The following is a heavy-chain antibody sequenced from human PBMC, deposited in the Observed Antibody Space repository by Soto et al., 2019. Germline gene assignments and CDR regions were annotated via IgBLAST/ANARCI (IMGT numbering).Heavy chain of an antibody. CDR2: INPSGGIT. CDR3: ARGISTTRYYYYYGMDV. J-gene: IGHJ6*02. D-gene: IGHD2-2*01. V-gene: IGHV1-46*01. CDR1: GYTLTSYY. Sequence: ASVKVSCKASGYTLTSYYLHWVRQAPGQGPERMGIINPSGGITNDAQKFQDRVTMTSDTSTSTVYMELSSLRSEDTAVYYCARGISTTRYYYYYGMDVWGQGTTVTVSS.